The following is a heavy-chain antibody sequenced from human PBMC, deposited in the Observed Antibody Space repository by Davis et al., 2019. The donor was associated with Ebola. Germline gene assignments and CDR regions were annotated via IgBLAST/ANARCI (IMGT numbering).Heavy chain of an antibody. D-gene: IGHD5-12*01. V-gene: IGHV1-46*03. Sequence: AASVKVSCKASGYSFTSYDINWVRQASGQGLEWMGIINPSGGSTSYAQKFQGRVTMTRDTSTTTVYMDLSSLRSEDTALYYCTTPGGQDSGYDVFDIWGQGTMVTVSS. J-gene: IGHJ3*02. CDR1: GYSFTSYD. CDR2: INPSGGST. CDR3: TTPGGQDSGYDVFDI.